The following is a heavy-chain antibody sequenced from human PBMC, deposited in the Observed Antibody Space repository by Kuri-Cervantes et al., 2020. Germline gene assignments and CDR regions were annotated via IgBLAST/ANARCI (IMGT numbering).Heavy chain of an antibody. CDR1: GGTFSSYA. J-gene: IGHJ3*02. Sequence: ASVKVSCKASGGTFSSYAISWVRRAPGQGLEWMGWMNPNSGNTGYAQKFQGRVTMTRNTSISTAYMELSSLRSEDTAVYYCARGIGYCTGGVCRHVDAFDIWGQGTMVTVSS. D-gene: IGHD2-8*02. V-gene: IGHV1-8*02. CDR3: ARGIGYCTGGVCRHVDAFDI. CDR2: MNPNSGNT.